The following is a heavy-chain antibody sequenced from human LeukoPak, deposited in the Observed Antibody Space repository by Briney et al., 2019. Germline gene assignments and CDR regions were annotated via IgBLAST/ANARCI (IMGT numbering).Heavy chain of an antibody. V-gene: IGHV3-23*01. J-gene: IGHJ4*02. D-gene: IGHD6-19*01. CDR2: ISGSGGST. Sequence: PGGSLRLSCAASGFTFSSYGMSWVRQAPGKGLEWVSAISGSGGSTYYADSVKGRFTISRDNSKNTLYLQMNSLRAEDTAVYYCASASLWAGRQWLVPDFDYWGQGTLVTVSS. CDR1: GFTFSSYG. CDR3: ASASLWAGRQWLVPDFDY.